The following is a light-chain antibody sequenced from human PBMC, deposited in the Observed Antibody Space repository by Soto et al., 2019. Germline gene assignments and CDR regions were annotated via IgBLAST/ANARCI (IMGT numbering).Light chain of an antibody. V-gene: IGKV3-11*01. Sequence: EVVLTQSPATLSWSPGERATLSCRASQSVSSYLAWYQQKPGQAPRLLIYDASNRATGIPARFSGSGSGTDITLTTSSIEPEDFAVYYSQQRSNWPTLTFGGGTKVEIK. CDR3: QQRSNWPTLT. CDR2: DAS. CDR1: QSVSSY. J-gene: IGKJ4*01.